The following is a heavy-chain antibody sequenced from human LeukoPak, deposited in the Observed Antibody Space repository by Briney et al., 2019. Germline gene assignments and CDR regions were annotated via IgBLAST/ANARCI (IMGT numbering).Heavy chain of an antibody. V-gene: IGHV4-61*01. J-gene: IGHJ4*02. CDR1: GGTVSSGSYY. CDR3: ARNLPYSSGWPILDY. CDR2: NYYSGST. D-gene: IGHD6-19*01. Sequence: SETLSLTCTVSGGTVSSGSYYWSWIPQPPGKGLEWIGYNYYSGSTNYNPPLKSRVTISVNTSKNQFSLKLSFVTAADTAVYYCARNLPYSSGWPILDYWGQGTLVTVSS.